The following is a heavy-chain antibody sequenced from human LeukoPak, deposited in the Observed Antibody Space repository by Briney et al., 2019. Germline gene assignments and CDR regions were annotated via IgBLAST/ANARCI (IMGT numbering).Heavy chain of an antibody. J-gene: IGHJ4*02. CDR2: ISTSSTI. CDR3: ARDSSIDY. Sequence: HSGGSLRLSCAASGFTFSTSSFNWVRQAPGKGLEWISYISTSSTINYADSVRGRFTISRDNAKSSLSLQMNSLRAEDTAVYYCARDSSIDYWGQGTLVTVSS. CDR1: GFTFSTSS. D-gene: IGHD6-6*01. V-gene: IGHV3-48*04.